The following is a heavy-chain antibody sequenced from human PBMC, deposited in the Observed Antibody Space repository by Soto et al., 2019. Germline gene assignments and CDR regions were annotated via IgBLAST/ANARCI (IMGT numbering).Heavy chain of an antibody. J-gene: IGHJ4*02. CDR1: GGSISTSSYY. CDR3: VGGVTTPVDY. D-gene: IGHD4-4*01. Sequence: PSQSLSLTCTVSGGSISTSSYYWGWIRQPPGKGLEWIGSIYYSGSTYYNPSLKSRVTISVDTSKNQFSLKLSSVTAADTAVYYCVGGVTTPVDYWGQGTLVTVSS. CDR2: IYYSGST. V-gene: IGHV4-39*01.